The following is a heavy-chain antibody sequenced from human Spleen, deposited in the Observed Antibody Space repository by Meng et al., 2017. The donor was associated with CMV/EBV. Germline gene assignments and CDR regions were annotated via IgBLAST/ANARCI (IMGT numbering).Heavy chain of an antibody. CDR3: ARDRVQLWHYYGMDV. J-gene: IGHJ6*02. Sequence: QVQLVESGGGLVKPGGSLRLSCAASGFTFSDYYMSWIRQAPGKGLEWVSYISSSSSYTNYADSVKGRFTISRDNAKNSLYLQMNSLRAEDTAVYYCARDRVQLWHYYGMDVWGQGTTVTVSS. CDR2: ISSSSSYT. D-gene: IGHD5-18*01. CDR1: GFTFSDYY. V-gene: IGHV3-11*06.